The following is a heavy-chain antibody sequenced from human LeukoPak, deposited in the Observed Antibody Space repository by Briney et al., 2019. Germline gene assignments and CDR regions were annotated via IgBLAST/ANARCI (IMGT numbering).Heavy chain of an antibody. CDR1: GYSISSGYY. V-gene: IGHV4-38-2*02. CDR3: ARDGLNTMVRGKIHYYYMDV. Sequence: SETLSLTCTVSGYSISSGYYWGWIRQPPGKGLAWIGSIYHSGSTYYNPSLKSRVTISVDTSKNQFSLKLSSVTAADTAVYYCARDGLNTMVRGKIHYYYMDVWGKGTTVTISS. D-gene: IGHD3-10*01. CDR2: IYHSGST. J-gene: IGHJ6*03.